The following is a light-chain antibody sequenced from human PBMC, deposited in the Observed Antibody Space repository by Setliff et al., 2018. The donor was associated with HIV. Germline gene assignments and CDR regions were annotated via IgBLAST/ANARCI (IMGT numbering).Light chain of an antibody. CDR1: SSDVGGYNY. CDR3: NSYSTSSTPLFV. Sequence: QSALTQPASVSGSPGQSITISCTGTSSDVGGYNYVSWYQQHPGQAPKLMIYDVTTRPSGVSSRFSGSKSGNAASLTISVLQAEDEADYYCNSYSTSSTPLFVFGTGTKGTVL. V-gene: IGLV2-14*03. CDR2: DVT. J-gene: IGLJ1*01.